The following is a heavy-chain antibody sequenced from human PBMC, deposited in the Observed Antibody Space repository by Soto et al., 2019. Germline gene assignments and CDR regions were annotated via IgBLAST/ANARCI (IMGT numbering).Heavy chain of an antibody. Sequence: SETLSLTCTVSGGSISSGDYYWSWIRQPPGKGLEWIGYIYYSGSTYYDPSLKSRVTISVDTSKNQFSLKLSSVTAADTAVYYCARELNYDFWRTYGMDVWGQGTTVTVSS. J-gene: IGHJ6*02. CDR3: ARELNYDFWRTYGMDV. CDR2: IYYSGST. V-gene: IGHV4-30-4*01. CDR1: GGSISSGDYY. D-gene: IGHD3-3*01.